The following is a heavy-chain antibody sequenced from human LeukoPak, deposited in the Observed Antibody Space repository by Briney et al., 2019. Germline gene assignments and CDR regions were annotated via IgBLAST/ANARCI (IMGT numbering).Heavy chain of an antibody. D-gene: IGHD5-18*01. CDR3: ARDFEDWGGAWIQLWSSSYYYYGMDV. V-gene: IGHV3-74*01. CDR2: INSDGSST. Sequence: PGRSLRLTCAASGFTFSSYWMHWVRQAPGKGLVWVSRINSDGSSTSYADSVKGRFTISRDNAKNTLYLQMNSLRAEDTAVYYCARDFEDWGGAWIQLWSSSYYYYGMDVWGQGTTVTVSS. CDR1: GFTFSSYW. J-gene: IGHJ6*02.